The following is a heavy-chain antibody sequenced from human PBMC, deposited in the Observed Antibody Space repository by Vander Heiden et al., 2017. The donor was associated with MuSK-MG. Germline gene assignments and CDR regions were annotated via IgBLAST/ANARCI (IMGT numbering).Heavy chain of an antibody. V-gene: IGHV4-34*01. CDR2: INHSGST. CDR3: ARGRANDYGGNRYFDY. D-gene: IGHD4-17*01. CDR1: GGSFSGYY. Sequence: QVQLQQWGAGLLKPSETLSLTCAVYGGSFSGYYWSWIRQPPGKGLEWIGEINHSGSTNYNPSRKSRVTISVDTSKNQFSLKLSSVTAADTAVYYCARGRANDYGGNRYFDYWGQGTLVTVS. J-gene: IGHJ4*02.